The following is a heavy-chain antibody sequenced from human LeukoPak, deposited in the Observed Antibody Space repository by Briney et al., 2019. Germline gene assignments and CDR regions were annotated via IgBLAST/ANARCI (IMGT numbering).Heavy chain of an antibody. CDR2: MNPNCGNA. D-gene: IGHD3-22*01. J-gene: IGHJ4*02. Sequence: ASVKVSCKASGYTFSSYAINWVRQATGQGLEWMGWMNPNCGNAGYAQKFQGRVTMTRNTSISTAYMELSSLRSEDTAVYYCAGDYYYDSAFDYWGQGTLVTVSS. CDR3: AGDYYYDSAFDY. V-gene: IGHV1-8*01. CDR1: GYTFSSYA.